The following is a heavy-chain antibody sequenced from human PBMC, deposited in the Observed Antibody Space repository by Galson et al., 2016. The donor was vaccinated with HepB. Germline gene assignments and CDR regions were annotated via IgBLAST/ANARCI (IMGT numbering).Heavy chain of an antibody. Sequence: SLRLSCAASGFTFSRYEMNWVRQAPGKGLEWVSYISSSGTTIYYADSVKGRFTISRDNAKNSPYLQMNSLGAEDTAVYYCAREPVRLDDLLTGPPKNPDYWGQGTLVTVSS. CDR2: ISSSGTTI. D-gene: IGHD3-9*01. J-gene: IGHJ4*02. CDR1: GFTFSRYE. V-gene: IGHV3-48*03. CDR3: AREPVRLDDLLTGPPKNPDY.